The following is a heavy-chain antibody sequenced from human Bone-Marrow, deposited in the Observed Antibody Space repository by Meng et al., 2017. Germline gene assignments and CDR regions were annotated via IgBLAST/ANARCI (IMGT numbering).Heavy chain of an antibody. CDR2: IKSKTDGGTT. D-gene: IGHD1-14*01. Sequence: GESLKISCAASGFTFSNAWMSWVRQAPGKGLEWVGRIKSKTDGGTTDYAAPVKGRFTISRDDSKSIAYLQMNSLKTEDTAVYYCTREFWPELDWFDPWGQGTLVTVSS. J-gene: IGHJ5*02. CDR3: TREFWPELDWFDP. CDR1: GFTFSNAW. V-gene: IGHV3-15*01.